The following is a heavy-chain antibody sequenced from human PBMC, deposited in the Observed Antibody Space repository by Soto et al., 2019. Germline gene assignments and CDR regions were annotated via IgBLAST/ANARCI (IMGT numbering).Heavy chain of an antibody. CDR3: ASLGLAAARTHH. D-gene: IGHD6-13*01. V-gene: IGHV4-39*01. Sequence: SETLSLTCTVSGGSISSSSYYWGWIRQPPGKGLEWIGSIYYSGSTYYNPSLKSRVTISVDTSKNQFSLKLSSVTAADTAVYYCASLGLAAARTHHWGQGTLVTVSS. CDR2: IYYSGST. J-gene: IGHJ5*02. CDR1: GGSISSSSYY.